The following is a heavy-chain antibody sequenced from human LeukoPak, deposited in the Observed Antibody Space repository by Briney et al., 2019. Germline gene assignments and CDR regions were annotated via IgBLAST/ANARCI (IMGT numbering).Heavy chain of an antibody. CDR2: IIPIFGTA. D-gene: IGHD3-10*01. CDR1: GGTFSSYA. CDR3: ARRSGFGEDLPHDAFDI. V-gene: IGHV1-69*05. Sequence: ASVKVSCKASGGTFSSYAISWVRQAPGQGLEWMGGIIPIFGTANYAQKFQGRVTITTDESTSTAYMELSSLRSDDTAVYYCARRSGFGEDLPHDAFDIWGQGTMVTVSS. J-gene: IGHJ3*02.